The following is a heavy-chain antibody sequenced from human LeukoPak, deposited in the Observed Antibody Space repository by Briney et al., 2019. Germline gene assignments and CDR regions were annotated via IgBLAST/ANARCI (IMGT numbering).Heavy chain of an antibody. CDR1: GYTFTSYY. V-gene: IGHV1-46*01. Sequence: GASVKVSCRASGYTFTSYYMHWVRQAPGQGLEWMGIINPSGGSTSYAQKFQGRVTMTRDTSTNTVYMELSSLRSEDTAVYYCARAAESYYFDYWGQGTLVTVSS. CDR3: ARAAESYYFDY. J-gene: IGHJ4*02. CDR2: INPSGGST. D-gene: IGHD1-26*01.